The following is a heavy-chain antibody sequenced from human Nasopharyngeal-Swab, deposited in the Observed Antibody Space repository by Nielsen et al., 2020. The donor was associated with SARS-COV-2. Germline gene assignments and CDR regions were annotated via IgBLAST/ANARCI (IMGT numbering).Heavy chain of an antibody. J-gene: IGHJ4*02. D-gene: IGHD2-15*01. CDR2: IYYSGST. V-gene: IGHV4-59*01. Sequence: ESLKISCTVSGGSISSYYWSWIRQPPGKGLEWIGNIYYSGSTNYNPSLKSRVTISVDTSKNQFSLKLSSVTAADTAVYYCASFGGGSQFDYWGQGTLVTVSS. CDR1: GGSISSYY. CDR3: ASFGGGSQFDY.